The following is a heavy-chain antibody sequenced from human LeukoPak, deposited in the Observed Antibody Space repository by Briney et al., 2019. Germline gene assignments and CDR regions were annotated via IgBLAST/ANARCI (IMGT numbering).Heavy chain of an antibody. CDR1: GFTFSSDG. J-gene: IGHJ4*02. CDR3: ARSRRVGGVIVPFDY. V-gene: IGHV3-33*01. D-gene: IGHD3-16*02. CDR2: IWYDGSNK. Sequence: PGRSLRLSCAASGFTFSSDGMHWVRQAPGTGLEWVAGIWYDGSNKYSADSVKGRFTISRDNSKNTLYLQMNSLRAEDTAAYYCARSRRVGGVIVPFDYWGQGPLVTVSS.